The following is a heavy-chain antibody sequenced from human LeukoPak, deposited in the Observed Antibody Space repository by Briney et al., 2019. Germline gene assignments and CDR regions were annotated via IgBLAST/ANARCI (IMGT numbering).Heavy chain of an antibody. CDR3: ARSSDRYSSSWTHWYFDL. J-gene: IGHJ2*01. Sequence: PSETLSLTCTVSGGSISSNYWSWIRQPAGKGLEWIGRFYTSGSTNYNPSLKSRDTMSVDTSKNQFSLKLTSVTAADTAVYYCARSSDRYSSSWTHWYFDLWGRGTLVTVSS. CDR2: FYTSGST. V-gene: IGHV4-4*07. CDR1: GGSISSNY. D-gene: IGHD6-13*01.